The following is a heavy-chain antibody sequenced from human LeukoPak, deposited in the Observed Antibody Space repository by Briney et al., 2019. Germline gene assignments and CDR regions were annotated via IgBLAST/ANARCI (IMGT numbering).Heavy chain of an antibody. Sequence: SETLSLTCAVYGGSITGYYWSWIRQTPGRGLEWVGGIHYTGATSYNPSLKSRATISTDTSKNQFSLRLSSVTAADTAVYYCARGNILTGYCFDFWGQGALVTVSS. CDR3: ARGNILTGYCFDF. CDR2: IHYTGAT. CDR1: GGSITGYY. D-gene: IGHD3-9*01. J-gene: IGHJ4*02. V-gene: IGHV4-34*01.